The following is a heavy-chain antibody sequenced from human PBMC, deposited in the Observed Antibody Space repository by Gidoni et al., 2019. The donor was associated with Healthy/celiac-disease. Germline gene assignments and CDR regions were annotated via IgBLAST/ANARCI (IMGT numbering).Heavy chain of an antibody. V-gene: IGHV1-2*06. Sequence: QVQLVQSGAELKKPVASVKASCQASGYTFTGYFLHWVRQAPGQGLEWMGRINPNSGGTNYAQKFQGRVTMTRDTSISTAYMELSRLRSDDTAVYYCARGRGYFDLWGRGTLVTVSS. CDR2: INPNSGGT. CDR1: GYTFTGYF. J-gene: IGHJ2*01. CDR3: ARGRGYFDL.